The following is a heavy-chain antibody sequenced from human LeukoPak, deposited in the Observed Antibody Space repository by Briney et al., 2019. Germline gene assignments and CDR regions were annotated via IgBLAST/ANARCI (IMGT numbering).Heavy chain of an antibody. CDR3: ASYSAVAGSYYYYYYMDV. J-gene: IGHJ6*03. Sequence: ASVKVSCKASGYSFTSHYMHWVRQAPGQGLEWLGLINPTGSSTLYARKFQGRVTITADKSTSTAYMELSSLRSEDTAVYYCASYSAVAGSYYYYYYMDVWGKGTTVTVSS. CDR2: INPTGSST. CDR1: GYSFTSHY. V-gene: IGHV1-46*01. D-gene: IGHD6-19*01.